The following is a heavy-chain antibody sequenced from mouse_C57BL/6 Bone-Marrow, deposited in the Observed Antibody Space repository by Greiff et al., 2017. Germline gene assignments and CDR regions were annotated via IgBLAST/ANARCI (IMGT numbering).Heavy chain of an antibody. CDR3: ARSGVIFAY. D-gene: IGHD1-2*01. J-gene: IGHJ3*01. V-gene: IGHV1-81*01. CDR1: GYTFTSYG. Sequence: QVQLQQSGAELARPGASVKLSCKASGYTFTSYGISWVKQRTGQGLEWIGEIYPRSGNTYYNEKFKGKATLTADKSSSTAYMGLRSLTSEDSAVYLWARSGVIFAYWGQGTLVTVSA. CDR2: IYPRSGNT.